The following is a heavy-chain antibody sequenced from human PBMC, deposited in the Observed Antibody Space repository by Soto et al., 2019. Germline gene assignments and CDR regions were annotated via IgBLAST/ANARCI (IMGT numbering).Heavy chain of an antibody. CDR3: ARAYDFFIGSIEMRHYRMDV. CDR1: GYSFTSYW. CDR2: IDPSDSYT. Sequence: GESLKISCKGSGYSFTSYWISWVRQMPGKGLEWMGRIDPSDSYTNYSPSFQGHVTISADKSISTAYLQWSSLKASDTAMYYCARAYDFFIGSIEMRHYRMDVCGQGTTVPVSS. J-gene: IGHJ6*02. D-gene: IGHD3-9*01. V-gene: IGHV5-10-1*01.